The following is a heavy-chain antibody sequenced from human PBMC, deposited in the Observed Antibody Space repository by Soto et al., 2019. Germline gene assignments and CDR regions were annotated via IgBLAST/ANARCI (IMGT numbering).Heavy chain of an antibody. CDR2: IYYSGST. D-gene: IGHD2-8*02. J-gene: IGHJ4*02. CDR3: ARQLLGDFDY. Sequence: SETLSLTCTVSGGSISSSSYYWGWIRQPPGKGPEWIGSIYYSGSTYYNPSLKSRVTISVDTSKNQFSLKLSSVTAADTAVYYCARQLLGDFDYWGQGTLVTVSS. CDR1: GGSISSSSYY. V-gene: IGHV4-39*01.